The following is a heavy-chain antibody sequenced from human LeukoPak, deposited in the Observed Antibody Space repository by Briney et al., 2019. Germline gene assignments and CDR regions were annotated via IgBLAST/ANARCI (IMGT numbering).Heavy chain of an antibody. J-gene: IGHJ5*02. CDR3: ARGGWLQFLGRIGFDP. Sequence: RASVKVSCKASGGTFSSYAISWVRQAPGQGLEWMGWISAYNGNTNYAQKLQGRVTMTTDTSTSTAYMELRSLRSDDTAVYYCARGGWLQFLGRIGFDPWGQGTLVTVSS. CDR2: ISAYNGNT. D-gene: IGHD5-24*01. CDR1: GGTFSSYA. V-gene: IGHV1-18*01.